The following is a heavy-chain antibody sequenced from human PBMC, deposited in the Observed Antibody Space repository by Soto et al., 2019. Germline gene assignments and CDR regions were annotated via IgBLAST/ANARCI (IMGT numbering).Heavy chain of an antibody. V-gene: IGHV4-34*01. CDR2: INHSGST. Sequence: SETLSLTCAVYGGSFSGYYWSWIRQPPGKGLEWIGEINHSGSTNYNPSLKSRVTISVDTSKNQFSLKLSSVTAAGTAVYYCASIAARRYYYYYYGMDVWGQGTTVTVSS. CDR1: GGSFSGYY. CDR3: ASIAARRYYYYYYGMDV. J-gene: IGHJ6*02. D-gene: IGHD6-6*01.